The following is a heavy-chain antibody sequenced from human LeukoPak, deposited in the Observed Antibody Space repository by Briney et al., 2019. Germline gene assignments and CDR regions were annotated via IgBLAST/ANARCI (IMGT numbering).Heavy chain of an antibody. J-gene: IGHJ6*02. D-gene: IGHD3-10*01. CDR3: AKDHTPFGSGSYSTRYYGMDV. V-gene: IGHV3-23*01. CDR1: GFTFSSYA. Sequence: GGSLRLSCAASGFTFSSYAMTWVRQAPGKGLEWVSIISGSAASTDYADSVKGRFAISRDNSKTTLYLQMNSLRAEDTAVHFCAKDHTPFGSGSYSTRYYGMDVWGQGTTVIVSS. CDR2: ISGSAAST.